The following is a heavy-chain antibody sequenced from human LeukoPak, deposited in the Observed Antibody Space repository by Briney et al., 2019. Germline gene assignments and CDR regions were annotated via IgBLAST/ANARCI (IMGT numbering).Heavy chain of an antibody. D-gene: IGHD2-2*01. J-gene: IGHJ5*02. CDR2: MNPNSGNT. CDR3: ARAYCSSTSCYLRFDP. Sequence: GASVKVSCKASGYTFTSYDINWVRQATGQGLEWMGWMNPNSGNTGYAQKFQGGVTITRNTSISTAYMELSSLRSEDTAVYYCARAYCSSTSCYLRFDPWGQGTLVTVSS. V-gene: IGHV1-8*03. CDR1: GYTFTSYD.